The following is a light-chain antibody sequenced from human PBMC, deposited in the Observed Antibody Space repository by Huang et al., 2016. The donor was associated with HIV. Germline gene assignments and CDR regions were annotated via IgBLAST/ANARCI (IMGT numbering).Light chain of an antibody. J-gene: IGKJ1*01. CDR3: QQYNNWPRT. Sequence: EIVMTQSPATLSVSPGERATLSCRASQSVSSNLAWYQQKPGHAPRLLIYGASTRATGSPARFSGSGSGTEFTLTISSLQSEDFAVYYCQQYNNWPRTFGQGTKVEIK. CDR1: QSVSSN. CDR2: GAS. V-gene: IGKV3-15*01.